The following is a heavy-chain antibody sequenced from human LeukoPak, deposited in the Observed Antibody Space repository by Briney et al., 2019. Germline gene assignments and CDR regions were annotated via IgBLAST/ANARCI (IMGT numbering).Heavy chain of an antibody. CDR1: GGSFSGYY. J-gene: IGHJ4*02. Sequence: SETLSLTCAVYGGSFSGYYWSWIRQPPGKGLEWIGEINHSGSTNYNPSLKSRVTISVDTSKNQFSLKLSSVTAADTAVYYCARGRGITGTIIYYWGQGTLVTVSS. D-gene: IGHD1-7*01. V-gene: IGHV4-34*01. CDR2: INHSGST. CDR3: ARGRGITGTIIYY.